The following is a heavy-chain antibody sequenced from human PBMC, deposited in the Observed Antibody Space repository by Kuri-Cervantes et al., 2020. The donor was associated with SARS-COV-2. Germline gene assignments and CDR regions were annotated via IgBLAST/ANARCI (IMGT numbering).Heavy chain of an antibody. V-gene: IGHV1-18*01. CDR1: GYTLNELS. CDR3: AHARGGATDYYYYGMDV. CDR2: ISAYNGNT. D-gene: IGHD1-26*01. Sequence: ASVTVSCKVSGYTLNELSMHWVRQAPGKGLEWMGWISAYNGNTNYAQKLQGRATMTTDTSTSTAYMELRSLRSDDTAVYYCAHARGGATDYYYYGMDVWGQGTTVTVSS. J-gene: IGHJ6*02.